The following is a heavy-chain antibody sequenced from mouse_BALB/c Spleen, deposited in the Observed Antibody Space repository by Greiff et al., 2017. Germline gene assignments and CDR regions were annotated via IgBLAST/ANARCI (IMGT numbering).Heavy chain of an antibody. V-gene: IGHV14-3*02. D-gene: IGHD1-2*01. CDR3: SRTLITTATYEFAY. CDR2: IDPANGNT. CDR1: GFNIKDTY. J-gene: IGHJ3*01. Sequence: EVKLMESGAELVKPGASVKLSCTASGFNIKDTYMHWVKQRPEQGLEWIGRIDPANGNTKYDPKFQGKATITADTSSNTAYLQLSSLTSEDTAVYYCSRTLITTATYEFAYGGQGTLVTVSA.